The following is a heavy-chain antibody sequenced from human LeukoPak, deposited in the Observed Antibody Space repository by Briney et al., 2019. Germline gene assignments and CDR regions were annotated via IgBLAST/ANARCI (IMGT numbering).Heavy chain of an antibody. J-gene: IGHJ4*02. CDR3: TRDRSRAEDD. CDR2: IRYDGNKE. CDR1: GFTFSNYG. V-gene: IGHV3-30*02. D-gene: IGHD1-14*01. Sequence: GGSLRLSCAASGFTFSNYGMHWVRQAPGKGLEWLTFIRYDGNKEYYADSVKGRFTISRDNANNLLYLQMNSLRGEDTAVYYCTRDRSRAEDDWGQGTLVTVSS.